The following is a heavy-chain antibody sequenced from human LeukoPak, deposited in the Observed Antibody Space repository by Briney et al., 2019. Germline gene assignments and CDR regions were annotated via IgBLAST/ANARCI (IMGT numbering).Heavy chain of an antibody. V-gene: IGHV1-2*02. CDR2: IRVDTGDT. CDR1: ASTLTDYY. D-gene: IGHD6-13*01. J-gene: IGHJ4*02. CDR3: ARVRGSSCDY. Sequence: GASVTLSFTPSASTLTDYYMHWGRHAPGQGLGWMGWIRVDTGDTDSTQKFQGRVAMTRDTSTNTAYMELSRLRYDDTAMYFCARVRGSSCDYWGQGTLVTVSS.